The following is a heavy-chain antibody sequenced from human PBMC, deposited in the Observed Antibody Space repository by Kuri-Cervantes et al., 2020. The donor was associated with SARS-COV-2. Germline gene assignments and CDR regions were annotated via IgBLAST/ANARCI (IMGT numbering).Heavy chain of an antibody. Sequence: GESLKISCAASGFTFSSYGMHWVRQAPGKGLEWVAVIWYDGSNKYYADSVKGRFTISRDNAKNSLYLQMNSLRAEGTAVYYCARDDHDWGEGGAFDIWGQGTMVTVSS. D-gene: IGHD7-27*01. V-gene: IGHV3-33*08. J-gene: IGHJ3*02. CDR1: GFTFSSYG. CDR2: IWYDGSNK. CDR3: ARDDHDWGEGGAFDI.